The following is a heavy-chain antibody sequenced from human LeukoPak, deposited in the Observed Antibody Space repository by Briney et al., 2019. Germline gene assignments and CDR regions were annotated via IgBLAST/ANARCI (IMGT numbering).Heavy chain of an antibody. J-gene: IGHJ6*03. CDR2: IIPIFGTA. Sequence: ASVKVSCKASGYTFTGYYVHWVRQAPGQGLEWMGGIIPIFGTANYAQKFQGRVTITTDESTSTAYMELSSLRSEDTAVYYCASGYCSGGSCPPSSYYYYYMDVWGKGTTVTVSS. CDR3: ASGYCSGGSCPPSSYYYYYMDV. CDR1: GYTFTGYY. D-gene: IGHD2-15*01. V-gene: IGHV1-69*05.